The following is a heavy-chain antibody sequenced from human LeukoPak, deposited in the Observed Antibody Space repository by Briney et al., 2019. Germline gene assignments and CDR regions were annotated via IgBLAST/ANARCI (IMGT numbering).Heavy chain of an antibody. Sequence: GGSLRLSCAASGFTFSSYAMHWVRQAPGKGLEWVAVISYDGSNKYYADSVKGRFTISRDNSKNTLYLQMNSLRAEDTAVYYCARVKAPFKWELQPFDYWGQGTLVTVSS. V-gene: IGHV3-30-3*01. CDR1: GFTFSSYA. CDR3: ARVKAPFKWELQPFDY. J-gene: IGHJ4*02. CDR2: ISYDGSNK. D-gene: IGHD1-26*01.